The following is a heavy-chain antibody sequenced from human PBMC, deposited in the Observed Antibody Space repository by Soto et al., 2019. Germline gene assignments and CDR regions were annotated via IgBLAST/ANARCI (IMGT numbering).Heavy chain of an antibody. D-gene: IGHD2-21*02. Sequence: QVQLVQSGAEVKKPGASVKVSCKASGYTFSTYGVSWVRQAPGQGLEWMGWISAYDGDTNYAQKLRGRVTMPTDTSTSTAYMELRSLRSDDTAVYYCVRDLEYCGGHCYEDVFDIWGQGTVVTVSS. J-gene: IGHJ3*02. CDR1: GYTFSTYG. CDR2: ISAYDGDT. V-gene: IGHV1-18*01. CDR3: VRDLEYCGGHCYEDVFDI.